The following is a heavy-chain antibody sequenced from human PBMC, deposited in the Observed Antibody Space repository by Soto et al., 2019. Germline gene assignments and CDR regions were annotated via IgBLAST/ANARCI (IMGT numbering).Heavy chain of an antibody. V-gene: IGHV4-59*01. D-gene: IGHD2-2*01. CDR2: IYYSGST. CDR1: GGSISSYC. CDR3: ARVEVVVGPAAMSYFMEV. Sequence: SETMYLTSTVSGGSISSYCCSWFWQPPGKGLEWIGYIYYSGSTNYNPSLKSRVTISVDTSKNQFSLKLSSVTAADTAVYYCARVEVVVGPAAMSYFMEVWGKGSTVTVS. J-gene: IGHJ6*03.